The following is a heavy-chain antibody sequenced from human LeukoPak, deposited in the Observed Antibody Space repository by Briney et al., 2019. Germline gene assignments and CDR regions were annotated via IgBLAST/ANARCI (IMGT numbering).Heavy chain of an antibody. CDR2: IYYSGSS. J-gene: IGHJ5*02. Sequence: SETLSLTCTLSGGSISSYYWSWIRQPPGKGLEWIGYIYYSGSSNYNPSLKSRVTISVDTSKNQFSLRLSSVTAADTAVYYCARDRTGNNWFDPWGQGTLVTVCS. CDR1: GGSISSYY. V-gene: IGHV4-59*01. D-gene: IGHD1-1*01. CDR3: ARDRTGNNWFDP.